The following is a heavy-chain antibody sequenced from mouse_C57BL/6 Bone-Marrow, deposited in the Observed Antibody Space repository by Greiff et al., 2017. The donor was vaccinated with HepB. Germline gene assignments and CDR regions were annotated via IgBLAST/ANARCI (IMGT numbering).Heavy chain of an antibody. Sequence: DVMLVESGGGLVQPGESLKLSCESNEYEFPSHDMSWVRKTPEKRLELVAAINSDGGSTYYPDTMERRFIISRDNTKKTLYLQMSSLRSEDTALYYCARPWGGTDWYFDVWGTGTTVTVSS. CDR3: ARPWGGTDWYFDV. V-gene: IGHV5-2*01. CDR2: INSDGGST. CDR1: EYEFPSHD. J-gene: IGHJ1*03. D-gene: IGHD3-3*01.